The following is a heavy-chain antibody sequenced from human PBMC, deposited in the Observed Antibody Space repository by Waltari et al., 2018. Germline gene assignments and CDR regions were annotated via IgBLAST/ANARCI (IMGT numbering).Heavy chain of an antibody. CDR2: INANNGDT. V-gene: IGHV1-2*02. J-gene: IGHJ4*01. Sequence: QVQLVQSGAEVKKPGASVKVSCKASGYIFTAYYFHWVRQAPGQGLEYMGWINANNGDTKPAQKFQGRVTMTRDTSISTAYMELSSLGSDDTAIYYCTREFPGGTHDYWGQGTLVTVSS. CDR1: GYIFTAYY. CDR3: TREFPGGTHDY. D-gene: IGHD2-21*01.